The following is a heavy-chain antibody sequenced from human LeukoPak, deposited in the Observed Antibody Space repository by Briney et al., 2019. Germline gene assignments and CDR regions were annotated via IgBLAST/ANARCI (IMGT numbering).Heavy chain of an antibody. D-gene: IGHD4-17*01. CDR1: GFTFSSYS. Sequence: PGRSLRLSCAASGFTFSSYSMNWVRQAPGKGLEWVSSISSSSSYIYYADSVKGRFTISRDNAKNSLYLQMNSLRAEDTAVYYCARAGTVTTDDAFDIWGQGTMVTVSS. CDR2: ISSSSSYI. J-gene: IGHJ3*02. V-gene: IGHV3-21*01. CDR3: ARAGTVTTDDAFDI.